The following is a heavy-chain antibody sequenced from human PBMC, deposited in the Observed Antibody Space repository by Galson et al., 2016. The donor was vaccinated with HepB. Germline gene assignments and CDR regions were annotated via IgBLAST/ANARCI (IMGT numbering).Heavy chain of an antibody. D-gene: IGHD1-7*01. Sequence: SVKVSCKASGYSFTNYGISWVRQAPGQGLEWMGWISTYNGNTNYAQKLQGRVTMTTDTSTSTAYMELRSLRSDDTAVYYCARERGNYHYFDYWGHGTLVTVSS. V-gene: IGHV1-18*01. CDR1: GYSFTNYG. CDR2: ISTYNGNT. J-gene: IGHJ4*01. CDR3: ARERGNYHYFDY.